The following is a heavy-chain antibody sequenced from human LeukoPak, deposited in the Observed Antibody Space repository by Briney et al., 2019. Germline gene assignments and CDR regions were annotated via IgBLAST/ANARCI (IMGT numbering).Heavy chain of an antibody. CDR1: GFTFSSYA. CDR2: ISGSGGST. Sequence: GGSLRLSCTASGFTFSSYAMSWVRQAPGKGLEWVSAISGSGGSTYYADSVKGRVTISRDNSKNTLYLQMNSLRAEDTAVYYCAKDWADAFDIWGQGTMVTVSS. J-gene: IGHJ3*02. CDR3: AKDWADAFDI. V-gene: IGHV3-23*01. D-gene: IGHD3-16*01.